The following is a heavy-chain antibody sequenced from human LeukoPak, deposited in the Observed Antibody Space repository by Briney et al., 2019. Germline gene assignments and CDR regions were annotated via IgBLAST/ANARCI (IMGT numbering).Heavy chain of an antibody. D-gene: IGHD1-1*01. J-gene: IGHJ6*03. CDR2: INPSGGST. Sequence: ASVKVSCKASGYTFTSYYMHWVRQAPGQGLEWMGIINPSGGSTSYAQKFQGRVTMTRDTSTSTVYMELSSLRSEDTAVYYCARRSVRAVQLERRTIRDYYMDVWGKGTTVTVSS. CDR3: ARRSVRAVQLERRTIRDYYMDV. V-gene: IGHV1-46*01. CDR1: GYTFTSYY.